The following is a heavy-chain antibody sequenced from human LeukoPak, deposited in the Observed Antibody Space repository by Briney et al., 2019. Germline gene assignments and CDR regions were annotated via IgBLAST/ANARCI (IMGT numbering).Heavy chain of an antibody. CDR1: GGSFSGYY. V-gene: IGHV4-34*01. D-gene: IGHD6-19*01. J-gene: IGHJ5*02. CDR2: INHSGST. Sequence: PSETLSLTCAVYGGSFSGYYWSWIRQPPGKGLEWIGEINHSGSTNYNPSLKSRVTISVDTSKNQFSLKLSSVTAADTAVYYCARGHPSGWYRRAFDPWGQGTLVTVSS. CDR3: ARGHPSGWYRRAFDP.